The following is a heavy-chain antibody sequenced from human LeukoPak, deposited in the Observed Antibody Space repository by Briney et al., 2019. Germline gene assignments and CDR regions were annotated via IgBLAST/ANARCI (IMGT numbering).Heavy chain of an antibody. Sequence: SETLSLTCTVSGGSISSHYWSWIRQPPRKGLEWIGQIYHSGTTNYNPSLKSRVTISVDTSKNQFSLKLTSVTAADTAVYYCARAYDDDYYYYMDVWGKGTTVTVSS. CDR1: GGSISSHY. D-gene: IGHD3-3*01. V-gene: IGHV4-59*11. CDR3: ARAYDDDYYYYMDV. J-gene: IGHJ6*03. CDR2: IYHSGTT.